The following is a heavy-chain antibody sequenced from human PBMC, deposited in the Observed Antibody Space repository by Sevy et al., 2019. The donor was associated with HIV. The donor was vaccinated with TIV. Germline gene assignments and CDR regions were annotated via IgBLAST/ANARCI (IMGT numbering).Heavy chain of an antibody. CDR3: VRERAGIDH. J-gene: IGHJ4*02. D-gene: IGHD6-19*01. CDR2: IYVGRNT. V-gene: IGHV3-53*01. CDR1: GFTLTFNS. Sequence: GGSLRLSCAASGFTLTFNSMSWVRQAPGRGLVWVSVIYVGRNTYYADSVKGRFTIFRDSFKDTVDVKMDSLRAEDSGVYYCVRERAGIDHWGQGTLVTVSS.